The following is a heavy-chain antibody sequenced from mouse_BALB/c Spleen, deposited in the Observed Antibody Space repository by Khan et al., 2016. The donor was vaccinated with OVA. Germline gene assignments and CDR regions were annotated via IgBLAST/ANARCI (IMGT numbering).Heavy chain of an antibody. Sequence: QIQLVQSGPELKKPGETVKISCKASGYIFTSYGMNWVKQAPGKGLKWMGWINTYTGEPTYADDFTGRFVFSLETSASTAYLQINNLKNEDTATNSLPDPPSFPFFRAYWVQGTPFTVSS. V-gene: IGHV9-3-1*01. CDR3: PDPPSFPFFRAY. CDR1: GYIFTSYG. CDR2: INTYTGEP. D-gene: IGHD3-3*01. J-gene: IGHJ4*01.